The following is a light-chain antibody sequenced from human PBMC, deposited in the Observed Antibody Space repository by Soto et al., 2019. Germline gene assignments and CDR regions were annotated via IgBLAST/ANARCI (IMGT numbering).Light chain of an antibody. J-gene: IGKJ5*01. CDR3: HQRSNWPPDT. Sequence: EIVLTHSQGTLALSPCERAALSCSAGQSVSSNYLAWYQQRPGQAPRLLIYGASTRATGVPARFSGSGSGTDFTLTISSLEPEDFAVYYCHQRSNWPPDTFGQGTRLEI. V-gene: IGKV3D-20*02. CDR2: GAS. CDR1: QSVSSNY.